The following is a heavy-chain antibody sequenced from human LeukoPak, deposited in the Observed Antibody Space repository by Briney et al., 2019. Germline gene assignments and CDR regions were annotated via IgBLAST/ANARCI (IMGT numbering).Heavy chain of an antibody. D-gene: IGHD3-3*01. CDR2: IYYSGST. CDR3: ARGAATIFGVVTHYYYYGMDV. CDR1: GDSVSSGSYY. J-gene: IGHJ6*02. Sequence: SETLSLTCTVSGDSVSSGSYYWSWIRQPPGKGLEWIGYIYYSGSTYYNPSLKSRVTISVDTSKNQFSLKLSSVTAADTAVYYCARGAATIFGVVTHYYYYGMDVWGQGTTVTVSS. V-gene: IGHV4-30-4*01.